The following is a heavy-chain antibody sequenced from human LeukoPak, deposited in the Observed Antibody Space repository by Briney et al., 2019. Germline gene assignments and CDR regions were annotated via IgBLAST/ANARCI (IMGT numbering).Heavy chain of an antibody. CDR1: GFTFSSYG. J-gene: IGHJ4*02. Sequence: GGSLRLSCAASGFTFSSYGMHWVRQAPGKGGEWVAFIRYDGSNKYYADSVKGRFTISRDNSKNTLYLQMNSLRAEDTAVYYCAKDHLYYFDYWGQGTLVTVSS. CDR3: AKDHLYYFDY. V-gene: IGHV3-30*02. CDR2: IRYDGSNK.